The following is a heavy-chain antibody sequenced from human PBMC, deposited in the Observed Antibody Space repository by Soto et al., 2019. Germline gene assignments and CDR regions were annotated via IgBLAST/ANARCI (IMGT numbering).Heavy chain of an antibody. CDR1: GYIFTSYG. Sequence: QVQLVQSGAEVKNPGASVKVSCKTSGYIFTSYGIGWARQAPGQGLEWMGWINTYNGKTNYAQNPQGRVTLPTDTSTSTAYMELRSLRSNDTAIYYCAMVDVYVTPSPQDVWGQGTTVTVSS. D-gene: IGHD3-16*01. CDR3: AMVDVYVTPSPQDV. J-gene: IGHJ6*02. CDR2: INTYNGKT. V-gene: IGHV1-18*01.